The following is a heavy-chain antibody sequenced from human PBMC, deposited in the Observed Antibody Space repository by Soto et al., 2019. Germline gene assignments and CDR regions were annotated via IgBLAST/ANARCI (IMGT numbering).Heavy chain of an antibody. D-gene: IGHD3-16*01. CDR3: ARADPDASVGY. V-gene: IGHV4-59*11. Sequence: SETLSLTXTVSGGSMSSHYWTWLRQPPGKGLEWIGYISYSGSTYYNPSLKSRVTISADTSRNQFSLKLGSVIAADTAVYYCARADPDASVGYWGQGTLVTVSS. CDR2: ISYSGST. J-gene: IGHJ4*02. CDR1: GGSMSSHY.